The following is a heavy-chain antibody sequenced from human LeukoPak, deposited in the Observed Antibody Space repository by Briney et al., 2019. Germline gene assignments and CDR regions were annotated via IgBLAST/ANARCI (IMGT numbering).Heavy chain of an antibody. Sequence: GGSLRLSCAASGFTFDDYAMHWVRQAPGKGLEWVSGISWNSGSIAYADSVKGRFTISRDNAKNSLYLQMNSLRAEDTALYYCAKGVRSGWKNYYYYYMDVWGRGTTVTVSS. CDR3: AKGVRSGWKNYYYYYMDV. J-gene: IGHJ6*03. V-gene: IGHV3-9*01. D-gene: IGHD6-19*01. CDR1: GFTFDDYA. CDR2: ISWNSGSI.